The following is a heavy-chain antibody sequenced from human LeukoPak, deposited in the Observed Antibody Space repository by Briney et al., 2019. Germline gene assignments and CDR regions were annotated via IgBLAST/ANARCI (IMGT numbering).Heavy chain of an antibody. CDR2: TYYRSKWYN. J-gene: IGHJ3*02. V-gene: IGHV6-1*01. CDR1: GDSVSTNTAA. D-gene: IGHD3-22*01. CDR3: ALGHYYDSSGYYLLEAFDI. Sequence: SQTLSLTCASSGDSVSTNTAAWRWIRQSPSRGLEWLGRTYYRSKWYNDYAVSVKSRITINPDTSKNQFPLQLNSVTPEDTAVYYCALGHYYDSSGYYLLEAFDIWGQGTMVTVSS.